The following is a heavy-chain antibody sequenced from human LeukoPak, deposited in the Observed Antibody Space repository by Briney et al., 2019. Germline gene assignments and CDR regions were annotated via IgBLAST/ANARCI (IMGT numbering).Heavy chain of an antibody. CDR1: GFTFSSYW. CDR2: INSDGSST. Sequence: PGGSLRLFCAASGFTFSSYWMHWVRQAPRKVLVWVSRINSDGSSTSYADSVKGRFTISRDNAKNTLYLQMNSLRAEDTAVYYCARDLEYSSSWYQVWFDPWGQGTLVTVSS. V-gene: IGHV3-74*01. D-gene: IGHD6-13*01. CDR3: ARDLEYSSSWYQVWFDP. J-gene: IGHJ5*02.